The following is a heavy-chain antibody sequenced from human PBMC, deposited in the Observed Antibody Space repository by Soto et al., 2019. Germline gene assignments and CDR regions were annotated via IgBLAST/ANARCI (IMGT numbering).Heavy chain of an antibody. Sequence: PGGSLRLSCAASGFIFGSFAMTWVRQAPGKGLEWVSSIRGSGGSTYHADSVKGRFTISRDNSKNTLYLQMTSLRAEDTAVYYWSKAVARWTYLDVWGKGTTVTVAS. CDR2: IRGSGGST. J-gene: IGHJ6*04. CDR1: GFIFGSFA. CDR3: SKAVARWTYLDV. V-gene: IGHV3-23*01. D-gene: IGHD3-10*01.